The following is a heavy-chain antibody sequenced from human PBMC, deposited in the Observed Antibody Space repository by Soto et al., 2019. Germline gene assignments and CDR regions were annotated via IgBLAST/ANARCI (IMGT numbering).Heavy chain of an antibody. V-gene: IGHV1-69*01. Sequence: QVLLVQSGAEVKKPGSSVKVSCKASGGTFSSYAISWVRQAPGHGLEWMGGIIPIFGTANYTQKFQCRVTITADESTSTAYMALSSLRSEDTEVYYCARGVAPPYYGMEVWGQGTTVTVSS. CDR2: IIPIFGTA. CDR3: ARGVAPPYYGMEV. CDR1: GGTFSSYA. J-gene: IGHJ6*02. D-gene: IGHD2-2*01.